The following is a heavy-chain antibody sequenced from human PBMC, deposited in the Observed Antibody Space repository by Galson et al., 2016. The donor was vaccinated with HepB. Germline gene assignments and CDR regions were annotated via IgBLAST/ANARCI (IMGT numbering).Heavy chain of an antibody. Sequence: SLRLSCAASGFAFSGFAMHWVRQAPGKGLEWVAAISYHGSDKYYADSVKGRVTISRDNSNNTLYLQMTSLSPEDTAVYYCARDKSFYYYGMDVWGQGTTVTVSS. J-gene: IGHJ6*02. CDR2: ISYHGSDK. V-gene: IGHV3-30-3*01. CDR3: ARDKSFYYYGMDV. CDR1: GFAFSGFA.